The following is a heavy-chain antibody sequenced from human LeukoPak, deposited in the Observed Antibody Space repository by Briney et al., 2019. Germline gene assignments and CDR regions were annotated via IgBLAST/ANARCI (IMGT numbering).Heavy chain of an antibody. V-gene: IGHV1-18*01. J-gene: IGHJ6*02. D-gene: IGHD2-2*01. CDR2: ISAYNGNT. Sequence: ASVKVSCKASGYTFTSYGISWVRQAPGQGLEWMGWISAYNGNTNYAQKLQGRVTMTTDTSTSTAHMELRSLRSDDTAVYYCARVGYCSSTSCYGLGGMDVWGQGTTVTVSS. CDR3: ARVGYCSSTSCYGLGGMDV. CDR1: GYTFTSYG.